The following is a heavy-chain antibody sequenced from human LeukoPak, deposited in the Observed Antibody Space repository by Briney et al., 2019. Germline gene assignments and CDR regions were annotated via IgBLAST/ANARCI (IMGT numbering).Heavy chain of an antibody. CDR3: ARVPSACSGGSCSKYNWFDP. J-gene: IGHJ5*02. CDR2: INPSGGST. V-gene: IGHV1-46*01. Sequence: GSSVKVSCKASGGTFSSYAISWVRQAPGQGLEWMGIINPSGGSTSYAQKFQGRVTMTRDTSTSTVYMELSSLRSEDTAVYYCARVPSACSGGSCSKYNWFDPWGQGTLVTVSS. CDR1: GGTFSSYA. D-gene: IGHD2-15*01.